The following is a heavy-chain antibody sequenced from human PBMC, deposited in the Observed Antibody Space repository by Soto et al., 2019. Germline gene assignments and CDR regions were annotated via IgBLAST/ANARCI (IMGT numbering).Heavy chain of an antibody. V-gene: IGHV1-2*04. Sequence: EASVKVSCKASGYTFTGYYMHWVRQAPGQGLEWMGWINPNSGGTNYAQKFQGWVTMTRDTSISTAYMELSRLRSDDTAVYYCARDPSSATTVTTSNNWFDPWGQGTLVTVSS. D-gene: IGHD4-17*01. CDR3: ARDPSSATTVTTSNNWFDP. CDR2: INPNSGGT. J-gene: IGHJ5*02. CDR1: GYTFTGYY.